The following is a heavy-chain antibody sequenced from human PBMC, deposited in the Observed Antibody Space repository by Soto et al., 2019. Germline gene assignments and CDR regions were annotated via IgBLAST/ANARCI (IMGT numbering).Heavy chain of an antibody. J-gene: IGHJ4*02. CDR2: IAPGNGNT. Sequence: ASVKVSCKASGYTFTDSAIHWVRQAPGQSLELLGWIAPGNGNTKYSQKFQGRVTITRDTSATTAYMELSSLRSEDTAVYYCARGRVPAAMYFDYWGQGTLVTVSS. D-gene: IGHD2-2*01. CDR3: ARGRVPAAMYFDY. CDR1: GYTFTDSA. V-gene: IGHV1-3*01.